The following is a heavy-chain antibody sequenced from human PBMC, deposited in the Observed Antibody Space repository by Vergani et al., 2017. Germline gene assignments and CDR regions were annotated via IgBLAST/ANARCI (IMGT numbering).Heavy chain of an antibody. Sequence: QVQLQESGPGLVKPSETLSLTCTVSGGSISSYYWSWIRQPPGKGLEWIGYIYYSGSTNYNPSLMSRVTISVDTSKNPFSLKLSSVTAADTAVYYCARDGGYCSSTSCYEGSFDYWGQGTLVTVSS. J-gene: IGHJ4*02. CDR3: ARDGGYCSSTSCYEGSFDY. D-gene: IGHD2-2*01. V-gene: IGHV4-59*01. CDR2: IYYSGST. CDR1: GGSISSYY.